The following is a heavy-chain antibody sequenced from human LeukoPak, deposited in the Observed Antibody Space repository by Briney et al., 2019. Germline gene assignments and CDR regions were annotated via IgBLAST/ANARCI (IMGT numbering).Heavy chain of an antibody. CDR1: GYTFTGYY. Sequence: GSSVKVSCKASGYTFTGYYMHWVRQAPGQGLEWMGWINPNSGGTNYAQKFQGRVTMTRDTPISTAYMELSRLRSDDTAVYYCARERNIVATITAANDYWGQGTLVTVSS. CDR2: INPNSGGT. J-gene: IGHJ4*02. CDR3: ARERNIVATITAANDY. V-gene: IGHV1-2*02. D-gene: IGHD5-12*01.